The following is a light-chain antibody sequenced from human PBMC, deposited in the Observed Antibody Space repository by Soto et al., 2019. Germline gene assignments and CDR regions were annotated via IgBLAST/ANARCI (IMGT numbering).Light chain of an antibody. CDR2: DVS. CDR1: SSDVGGYDF. J-gene: IGLJ1*01. CDR3: SSYTSISTYV. Sequence: QSVLTQPASVSGSPGQSITISCTGTSSDVGGYDFVSWYQHHPGKAPRLMIYDVSHRPSGVSDRFSASKSGNTASLTISGLLAEDEADCYCSSYTSISTYVFGTGTKVTVL. V-gene: IGLV2-14*03.